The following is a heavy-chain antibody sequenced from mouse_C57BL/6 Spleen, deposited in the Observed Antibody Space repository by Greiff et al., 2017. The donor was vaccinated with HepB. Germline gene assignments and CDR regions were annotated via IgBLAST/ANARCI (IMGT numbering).Heavy chain of an antibody. CDR1: GYAFGSSW. D-gene: IGHD1-1*01. CDR3: ASGYYGSSSWYFDV. J-gene: IGHJ1*03. V-gene: IGHV1-82*01. Sequence: VKLMESGPELVKPGASVKISCKASGYAFGSSWMNWVKQRPGKGLEWIGRIYPGDGDTNYNGKFKGKATLTADKSSSTAYMQLSSLTSEDSAVYFCASGYYGSSSWYFDVWGTGTTVTVSS. CDR2: IYPGDGDT.